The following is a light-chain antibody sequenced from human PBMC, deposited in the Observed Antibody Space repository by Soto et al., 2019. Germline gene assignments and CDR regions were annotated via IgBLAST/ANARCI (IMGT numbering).Light chain of an antibody. J-gene: IGLJ1*01. Sequence: QSVLTQPASVSGSPGQSITISCTGTSSDVGSSNLVSWYQQHPGKAPKLIIYEGSRRPSGVSGRFSGSKSGNTVSLTISGLQAEDEADYYCCSFAGSSTFYVFGTGTKVTV. CDR2: EGS. V-gene: IGLV2-23*01. CDR3: CSFAGSSTFYV. CDR1: SSDVGSSNL.